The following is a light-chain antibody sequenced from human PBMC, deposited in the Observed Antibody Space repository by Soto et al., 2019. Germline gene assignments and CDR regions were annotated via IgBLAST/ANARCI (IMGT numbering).Light chain of an antibody. Sequence: DIQMTQSPSSVSASVGDRVTITCRASQGISSWLGWYQQKPGKAPKLLIYAASSLQSVSSLQPEDFATYYCQQANSFPFTFGGGTKVEIK. CDR1: QGISSW. J-gene: IGKJ4*01. V-gene: IGKV1D-12*01. CDR3: QQANSFPFT. CDR2: AAS.